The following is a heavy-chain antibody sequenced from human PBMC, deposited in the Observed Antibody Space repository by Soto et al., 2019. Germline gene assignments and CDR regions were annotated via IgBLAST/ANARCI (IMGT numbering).Heavy chain of an antibody. V-gene: IGHV4-4*02. J-gene: IGHJ4*02. CDR3: ARSDGWYRFDS. D-gene: IGHD6-19*01. Sequence: QVHLQESGPGLATPSGTLSLTRTVSGDSVSRAKWWNWVRQPPGKGLEWIGEVAHDGVTRYNPTFMSRVTLSLDGSKNLFSLNVNSVTAADTAIYFCARSDGWYRFDSWGQGILVTISS. CDR1: GDSVSRAKW. CDR2: VAHDGVT.